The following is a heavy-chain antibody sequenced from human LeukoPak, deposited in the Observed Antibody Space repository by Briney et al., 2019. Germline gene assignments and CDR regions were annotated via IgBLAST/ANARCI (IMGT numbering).Heavy chain of an antibody. CDR2: ISAYNGKT. J-gene: IGHJ6*03. CDR1: GYTLTRYG. CDR3: AMGAGGVAQVYYYMDV. D-gene: IGHD3-16*01. Sequence: ATVNLSCKASGYTLTRYGISWVRQAPGQGLEWVGWISAYNGKTNYAQNLQGKVTMTTKTSTTTAYMDLTRLRSHGPAVYFCAMGAGGVAQVYYYMDVWGKGTTVTVSS. V-gene: IGHV1-18*01.